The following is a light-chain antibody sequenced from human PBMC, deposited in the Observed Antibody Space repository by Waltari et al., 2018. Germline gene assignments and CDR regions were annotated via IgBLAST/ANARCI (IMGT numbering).Light chain of an antibody. Sequence: DIQMPPSPSPLSASVGDRVTITCRASQSISSWLAWYQQKPGKAPKLLIYKASSLESGVPSRFSGSGSGTEFTLTISSLQPDDFATYYCQQYNSYPVTFGQGTKVEIK. CDR3: QQYNSYPVT. V-gene: IGKV1-5*03. CDR2: KAS. J-gene: IGKJ1*01. CDR1: QSISSW.